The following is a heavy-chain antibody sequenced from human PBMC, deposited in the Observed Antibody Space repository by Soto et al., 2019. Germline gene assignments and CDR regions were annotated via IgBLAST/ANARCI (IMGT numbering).Heavy chain of an antibody. Sequence: EVQLVESGGGLVKPGGSLRLSCAASGFTFSSYSMNWVCQAPGKGLEWVSSISSSSSYIYYADSVKGRFTISRDNAKNSLYLQMNSLRAEDTAVYYCARGRRNYDSSGYYWNFDYWGQGTLVTVSS. V-gene: IGHV3-21*01. D-gene: IGHD3-22*01. CDR1: GFTFSSYS. CDR2: ISSSSSYI. CDR3: ARGRRNYDSSGYYWNFDY. J-gene: IGHJ4*02.